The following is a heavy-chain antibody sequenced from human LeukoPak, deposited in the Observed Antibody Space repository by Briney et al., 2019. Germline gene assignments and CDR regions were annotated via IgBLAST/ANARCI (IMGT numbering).Heavy chain of an antibody. CDR3: ARCASEYGDRRLDY. J-gene: IGHJ4*02. V-gene: IGHV1-2*02. D-gene: IGHD4-17*01. Sequence: ASVKVSCKASGYTFTGYYMHRVRQAPGQGLEWMGWINPNSGGTNYAQKFQGRVTMTRDTSISTAYMELSRLRSDDTAVYYCARCASEYGDRRLDYWGQGTLVTVSS. CDR1: GYTFTGYY. CDR2: INPNSGGT.